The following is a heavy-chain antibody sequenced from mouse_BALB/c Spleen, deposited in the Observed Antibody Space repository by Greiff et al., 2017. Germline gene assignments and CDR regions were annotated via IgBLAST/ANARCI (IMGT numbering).Heavy chain of an antibody. Sequence: EVMLVESGPGLVKPSQSLSLTCTVTGYSITSDYAWNWIRQFPGNKLEWMGYISYSGSTSYNPSLKSRISITRDTSKNQFFLQLNSVTTEDTATYFCARWPLSASSSPYAMDYWGQGAPVTVSP. J-gene: IGHJ4*01. D-gene: IGHD1-1*01. CDR1: GYSITSDYA. CDR3: ARWPLSASSSPYAMDY. CDR2: ISYSGST. V-gene: IGHV3-2*02.